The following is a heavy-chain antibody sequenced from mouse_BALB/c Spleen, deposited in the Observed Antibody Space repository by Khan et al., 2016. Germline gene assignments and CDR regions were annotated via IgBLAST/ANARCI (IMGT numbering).Heavy chain of an antibody. CDR3: ARSGYYYGSNYAMEY. D-gene: IGHD1-1*01. Sequence: QVQLKESGPQLVRPGASVKISCKASGYSFTSYWMHWVKQRPGQGLEWIGMIDPSDSETRLNQKFKDKATLTVDKSSSTAYMQLSSPTSEDSAVYYCARSGYYYGSNYAMEYWGQGTSVTVSS. V-gene: IGHV1S126*01. CDR2: IDPSDSET. J-gene: IGHJ4*01. CDR1: GYSFTSYW.